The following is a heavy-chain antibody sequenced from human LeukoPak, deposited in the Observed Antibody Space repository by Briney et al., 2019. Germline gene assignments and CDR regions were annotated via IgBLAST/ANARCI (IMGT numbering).Heavy chain of an antibody. D-gene: IGHD2-2*01. CDR2: INSDGSST. J-gene: IGHJ5*02. CDR1: GFTFSSYW. CDR3: ARDRGYCSSTSCYGNWFDP. V-gene: IGHV3-74*01. Sequence: GGSLRLSCAASGFTFSSYWMHWVRQAPGKGLVWVSRINSDGSSTSYADSVKGRFTISRDNAKNTLYLQMNSLRAEDTAVYYCARDRGYCSSTSCYGNWFDPWGQGTLVTVSS.